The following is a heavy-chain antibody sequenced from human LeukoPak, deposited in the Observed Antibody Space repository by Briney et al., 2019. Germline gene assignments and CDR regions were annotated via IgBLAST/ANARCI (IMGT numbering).Heavy chain of an antibody. D-gene: IGHD6-13*01. V-gene: IGHV4-59*01. CDR2: IYYSGST. CDR3: ARQVYSSSWSYYFDY. CDR1: GGSISSYY. Sequence: SETLSLTCTVSGGSISSYYWSWIRQPPGKGLEWIGYIYYSGSTSYNSSLKSRVTISVDTSKNQFSLKLSSVTPADTAVYYCARQVYSSSWSYYFDYWGQGTLVTVSS. J-gene: IGHJ4*02.